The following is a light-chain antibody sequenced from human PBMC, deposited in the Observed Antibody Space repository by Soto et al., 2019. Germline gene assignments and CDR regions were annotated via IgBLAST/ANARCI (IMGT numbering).Light chain of an antibody. V-gene: IGKV3-11*01. J-gene: IGKJ4*01. Sequence: EVVLTQSPATLSLSPGERVTLSCRASQSINTYLAWHQHKPGQGPRLLIYDVSSRAPGIPARSSGSGSGTDFTLTISSLEPEDSAIYYCQQRSNWPLTFGGGTKVDIK. CDR3: QQRSNWPLT. CDR1: QSINTY. CDR2: DVS.